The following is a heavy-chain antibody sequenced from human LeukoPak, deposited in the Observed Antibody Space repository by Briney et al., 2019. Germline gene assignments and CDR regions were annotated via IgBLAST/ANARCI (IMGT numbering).Heavy chain of an antibody. V-gene: IGHV3-74*01. D-gene: IGHD3-10*02. J-gene: IGHJ6*04. CDR2: INSDGSST. Sequence: GGSLRLSCAASGFTFSSYWMHWVRHAPGKGLVWVSRINSDGSSTSHADSVKGRFTISRDNAKNSLYLQMNSLRAEDTAVYYCAELGITMIGGVWGKGTTVTISS. CDR1: GFTFSSYW. CDR3: AELGITMIGGV.